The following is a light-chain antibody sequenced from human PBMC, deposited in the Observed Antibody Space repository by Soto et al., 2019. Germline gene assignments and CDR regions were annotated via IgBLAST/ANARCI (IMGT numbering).Light chain of an antibody. V-gene: IGLV1-47*02. CDR3: AAWDDSLGGWV. CDR2: NNN. J-gene: IGLJ3*02. CDR1: SSNIGDNY. Sequence: QSALTQPPSASGTPGQRVTISCSGSSSNIGDNYVFWYQQLPGAAPKPLMYNNNQRPSGGPDRFSGAKSGTSASPSISGLRSEDEADYHCAAWDDSLGGWVFGGGTKVTVL.